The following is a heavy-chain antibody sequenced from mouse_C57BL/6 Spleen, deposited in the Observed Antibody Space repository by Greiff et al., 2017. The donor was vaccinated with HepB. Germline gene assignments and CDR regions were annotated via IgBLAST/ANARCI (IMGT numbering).Heavy chain of an antibody. J-gene: IGHJ1*03. V-gene: IGHV1-15*01. CDR3: TREDWDEGYFDV. CDR2: IDPETGGT. Sequence: QVQLKQSGAELVRPGASVTLSCKASGYTFTDYEMHWVKQTPVHGLEWIGAIDPETGGTAYNQKFKGKAILTADKSSSTAYMELRSLTSEDSAVYYCTREDWDEGYFDVWGTGTTVTVSS. D-gene: IGHD4-1*01. CDR1: GYTFTDYE.